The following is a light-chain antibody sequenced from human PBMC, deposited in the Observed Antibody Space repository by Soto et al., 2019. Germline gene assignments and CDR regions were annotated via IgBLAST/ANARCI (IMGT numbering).Light chain of an antibody. V-gene: IGKV3-11*01. CDR1: PSVSSY. J-gene: IGKJ5*01. CDR2: DAS. Sequence: EIVLTQSPATLSLSPGERATLSCRASPSVSSYLAWYQQKPGQAPRLLIYDASNRATGIPARFSGSGSGTEFTLTISSLEPEDFAVYYCQQRSNWPATFGQGTRLEIK. CDR3: QQRSNWPAT.